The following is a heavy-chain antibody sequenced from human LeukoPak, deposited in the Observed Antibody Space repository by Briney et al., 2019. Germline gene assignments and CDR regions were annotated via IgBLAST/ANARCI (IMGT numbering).Heavy chain of an antibody. V-gene: IGHV3-23*01. CDR3: AKDQQQLVLHYYYYYGMDV. CDR2: ISGSGGST. D-gene: IGHD6-13*01. J-gene: IGHJ6*04. Sequence: GGSLRLSCAASGFTFSSYAMSWVRQAPGKGLEWVSAISGSGGSTYYADSAKGRFTISRDNSKNTLYLQVNSLRAEDTAVYYCAKDQQQLVLHYYYYYGMDVWGKGTTVTVSS. CDR1: GFTFSSYA.